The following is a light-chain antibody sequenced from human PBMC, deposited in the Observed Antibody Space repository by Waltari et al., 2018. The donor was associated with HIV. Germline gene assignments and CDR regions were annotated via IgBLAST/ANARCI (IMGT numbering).Light chain of an antibody. J-gene: IGLJ3*02. CDR2: DDN. CDR3: QVWDPNDDWV. V-gene: IGLV3-21*02. Sequence: YVLTQPPSVSVVPAQTATVPCIGHKIITKDVPWYRQRPGQAPEVVVHDDNDRPSEIPVRISGSNSGDMATLRIENVESDDEAVYSCQVWDPNDDWVFGGGTKLTVL. CDR1: KIITKD.